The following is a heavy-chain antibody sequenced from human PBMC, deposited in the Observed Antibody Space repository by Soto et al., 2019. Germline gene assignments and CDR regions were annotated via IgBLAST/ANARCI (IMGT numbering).Heavy chain of an antibody. Sequence: ASVKVSCKSSGYTFTSYDINWVRLATGQGLEWMGWMNPNSGNTGYAQKFQGRVTMTRDTSTSTVYMELSSLRSEDTAVYYCARSSIAARHDAFDIWGQGTMVTVSS. D-gene: IGHD6-6*01. CDR3: ARSSIAARHDAFDI. CDR1: GYTFTSYD. V-gene: IGHV1-8*01. CDR2: MNPNSGNT. J-gene: IGHJ3*02.